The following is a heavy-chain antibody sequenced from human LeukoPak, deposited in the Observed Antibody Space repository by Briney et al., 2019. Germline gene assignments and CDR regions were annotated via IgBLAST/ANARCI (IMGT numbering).Heavy chain of an antibody. CDR3: ARERRLNYGGNSVGWFDP. Sequence: SETLSLTCTVSGGSISSYYWSWIRQPPGKGLEWIGYIYYSGSTNYNPSLKSRVTISVDTSKNQFSLKLSSVTAADTAVYYCARERRLNYGGNSVGWFDPWGQGTLVTVSS. J-gene: IGHJ5*02. CDR1: GGSISSYY. V-gene: IGHV4-59*12. CDR2: IYYSGST. D-gene: IGHD4-23*01.